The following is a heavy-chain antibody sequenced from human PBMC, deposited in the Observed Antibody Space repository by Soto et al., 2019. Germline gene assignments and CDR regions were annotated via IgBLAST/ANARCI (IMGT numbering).Heavy chain of an antibody. CDR2: IYSGGST. Sequence: GGSLRLSCAASGFTVSSNYMSWVRQAPGKGLEWVSVIYSGGSTYYADSVKGRFTISRDNSKNTLYLQMNSLRAEDTAVYYCARDRTIDYYYGMDVWGQGTTVTVS. CDR1: GFTVSSNY. V-gene: IGHV3-53*01. D-gene: IGHD1-1*01. J-gene: IGHJ6*02. CDR3: ARDRTIDYYYGMDV.